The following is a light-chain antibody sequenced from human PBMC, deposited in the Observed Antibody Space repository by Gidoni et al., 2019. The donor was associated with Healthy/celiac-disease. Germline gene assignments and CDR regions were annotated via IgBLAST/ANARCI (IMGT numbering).Light chain of an antibody. Sequence: QSVLTQPPSASGTPGQRVAISCSGSSSNIGGNTISWYHQLPGTAPKLLIYSNNQRPSGVPDRFSGSKSGTSASLAISGLQSEDEADYYCATWDDSLNGWVFGGGTKLTVL. V-gene: IGLV1-44*01. CDR1: SSNIGGNT. J-gene: IGLJ3*02. CDR2: SNN. CDR3: ATWDDSLNGWV.